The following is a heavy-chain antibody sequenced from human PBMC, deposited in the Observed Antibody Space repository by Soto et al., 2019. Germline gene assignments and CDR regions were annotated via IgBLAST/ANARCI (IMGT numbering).Heavy chain of an antibody. Sequence: QVQLVQSGDEVKKPGASVKVSCKASGYIFVNYGIAWVRQATGQGLGWMGWISPYTGNTHSATKVQGRLTMTTDTSTSTAYMDLGSLTSDDTAVYYCVMVDNYVTPTPQDVWGQGTTVTVSS. D-gene: IGHD3-16*01. V-gene: IGHV1-18*01. CDR1: GYIFVNYG. CDR2: ISPYTGNT. CDR3: VMVDNYVTPTPQDV. J-gene: IGHJ6*02.